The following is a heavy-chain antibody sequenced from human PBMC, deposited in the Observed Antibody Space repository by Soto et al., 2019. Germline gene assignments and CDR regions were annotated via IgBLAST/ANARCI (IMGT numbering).Heavy chain of an antibody. CDR1: GGGTLRNVA. CDR3: AREVVTETTWGSFDS. D-gene: IGHD2-21*02. Sequence: QVHLVQSGADGRKSGSSVRVSCTASGGGTLRNVAISWVRQAPGQGLEWLGRISPFFGTTDYSQSFQGRLTMTADASTGTVYMDLRSLKSDDTAVYYCAREVVTETTWGSFDSWGQGTLVTVSS. CDR2: ISPFFGTT. J-gene: IGHJ4*02. V-gene: IGHV1-69*01.